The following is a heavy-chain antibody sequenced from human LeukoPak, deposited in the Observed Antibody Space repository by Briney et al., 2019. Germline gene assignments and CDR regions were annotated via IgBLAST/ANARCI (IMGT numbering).Heavy chain of an antibody. J-gene: IGHJ4*02. CDR2: IYYSGST. V-gene: IGHV4-31*03. Sequence: SETLSLTCTVSGGSISSGGYYWSWIRQHPGKGLEWIGYIYYSGSTYYSPSLKSRVTISVDTSKNQFSLKLSSVTAADTAVYYCARAQQLWLGADYWGQGTLVTVSS. CDR1: GGSISSGGYY. CDR3: ARAQQLWLGADY. D-gene: IGHD5-18*01.